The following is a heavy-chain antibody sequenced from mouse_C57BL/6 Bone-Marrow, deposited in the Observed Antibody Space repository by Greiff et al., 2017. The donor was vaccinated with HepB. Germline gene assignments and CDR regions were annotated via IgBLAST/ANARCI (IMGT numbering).Heavy chain of an antibody. Sequence: EVMLVESGGGLVQPGGSLKLSCAASGFTFSDYYMYWVRQTPEKRLEWVAYISNGGGSTYYPDTVKGRFTISRDNAKNTLYLQMSRLKSEDTAMYYCARQYYGSSWYFDVWGTGTTVTVSS. CDR2: ISNGGGST. V-gene: IGHV5-12*01. CDR1: GFTFSDYY. CDR3: ARQYYGSSWYFDV. J-gene: IGHJ1*03. D-gene: IGHD1-1*01.